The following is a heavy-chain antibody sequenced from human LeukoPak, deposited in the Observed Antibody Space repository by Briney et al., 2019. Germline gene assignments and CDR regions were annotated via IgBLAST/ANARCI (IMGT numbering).Heavy chain of an antibody. CDR2: ISTRSGYK. CDR1: GFTFSDYY. V-gene: IGHV3-11*06. D-gene: IGHD3-22*01. Sequence: GGSLRLSCAASGFTFSDYYMSWIRQAPGKGLEWVSYISTRSGYKNYEDSVKGRFTISRDNAKNSLYLQMNSLRDEDTAVYYCARDLGYYYDSSGSEYFQHWGQGTLVTVSS. J-gene: IGHJ1*01. CDR3: ARDLGYYYDSSGSEYFQH.